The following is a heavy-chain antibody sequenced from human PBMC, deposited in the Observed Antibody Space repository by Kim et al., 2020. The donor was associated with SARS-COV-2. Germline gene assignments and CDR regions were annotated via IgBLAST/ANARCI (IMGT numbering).Heavy chain of an antibody. V-gene: IGHV3-23*01. J-gene: IGHJ6*02. CDR2: ISGSGGST. D-gene: IGHD2-2*01. CDR1: GFTFSSYS. Sequence: GGSLRLSCAASGFTFSSYSMSWVRQAPGKGLEWVSAISGSGGSTYYADSVKGRFTISRDNSKNTLYLQMNSLRAEDTAVYYCAKELGVVVPAAIYGMDVWGHGSTVTVSS. CDR3: AKELGVVVPAAIYGMDV.